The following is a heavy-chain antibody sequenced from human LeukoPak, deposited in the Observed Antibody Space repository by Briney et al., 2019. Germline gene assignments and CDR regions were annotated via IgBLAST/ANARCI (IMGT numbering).Heavy chain of an antibody. CDR2: NRRKAYDGTT. J-gene: IGHJ3*02. V-gene: IGHV3-49*04. D-gene: IGHD3-10*01. CDR1: GFSFGDYC. CDR3: TRGRYSASGSLTPFDI. Sequence: GSLRLSCTGSGFSFGDYCLTWVRQAPGKGLEWGSFNRRKAYDGTTEYAASVKGRFTISRDDSKSIAYLRMNSLKTEDTALYYCTRGRYSASGSLTPFDIWGQGTMVTVSS.